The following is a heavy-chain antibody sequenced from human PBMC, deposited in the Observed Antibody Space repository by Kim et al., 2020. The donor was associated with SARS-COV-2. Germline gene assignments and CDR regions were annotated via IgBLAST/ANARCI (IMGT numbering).Heavy chain of an antibody. Sequence: ASVKVSCKASGYTFTSYTIHWVRQAPGQRLEWMGWINVGNGNTKNSQKFQGRVTITRDTSASTAYMEVISLSSEDTAVYYCARLASGSLDYWGQGTLVTVSS. J-gene: IGHJ4*02. CDR3: ARLASGSLDY. V-gene: IGHV1-3*01. D-gene: IGHD1-26*01. CDR2: INVGNGNT. CDR1: GYTFTSYT.